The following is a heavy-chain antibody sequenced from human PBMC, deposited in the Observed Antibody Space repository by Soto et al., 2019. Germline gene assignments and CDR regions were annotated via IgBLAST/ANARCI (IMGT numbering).Heavy chain of an antibody. D-gene: IGHD2-8*01. Sequence: SVKVSCKASAYSFTDYHIHWVRQAPGQGLEWLGRINPKSGGTSTAQKFQGWVTMTTDTSISTASMELTRLTSDDTAIYYCARGDSTDCSNGVCSFFYNHDMDVWGQGTTGTVSS. CDR2: INPKSGGT. CDR3: ARGDSTDCSNGVCSFFYNHDMDV. J-gene: IGHJ6*02. CDR1: AYSFTDYH. V-gene: IGHV1-2*04.